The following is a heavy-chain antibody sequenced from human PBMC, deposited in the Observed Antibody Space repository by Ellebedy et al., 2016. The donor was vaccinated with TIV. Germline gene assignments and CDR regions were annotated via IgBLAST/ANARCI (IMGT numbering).Heavy chain of an antibody. Sequence: GESLKISCAASGFTFSSYSMNWVRQAPGKGLEWVSYISSSGSTIYYADSVKGRFTISRDNAKNSLYLQMNSLRAEDTAVYYCARLLLWFGELLSPGDYWGQGTLVTVSS. CDR2: ISSSGSTI. D-gene: IGHD3-10*01. J-gene: IGHJ4*02. CDR1: GFTFSSYS. V-gene: IGHV3-48*04. CDR3: ARLLLWFGELLSPGDY.